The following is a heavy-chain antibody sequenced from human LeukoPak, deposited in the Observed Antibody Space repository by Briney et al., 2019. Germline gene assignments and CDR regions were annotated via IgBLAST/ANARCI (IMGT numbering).Heavy chain of an antibody. CDR2: IIYNGNNQ. D-gene: IGHD3-22*01. J-gene: IGHJ4*02. V-gene: IGHV3-30*03. CDR1: GFTFSTFA. CDR3: VRDIDGSGYYSTGY. Sequence: GGSLRLSCAASGFTFSTFAMHWVRLSPGKGLEWVSAIIYNGNNQYYADSVKGRFTISRDNSKNTLFLQMNNLRVEDTATYYCVRDIDGSGYYSTGYWGQGTLVTVSS.